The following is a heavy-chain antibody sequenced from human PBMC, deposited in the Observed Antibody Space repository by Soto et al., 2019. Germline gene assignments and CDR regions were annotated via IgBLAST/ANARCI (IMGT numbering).Heavy chain of an antibody. V-gene: IGHV3-23*01. J-gene: IGHJ4*02. CDR3: AKDPRYCSGGSCYWDDY. CDR2: ISGSGGST. CDR1: GFTFSSYA. Sequence: EVQLLESGGGLVQPGGSLRLSCAASGFTFSSYAMSWVRQAPGKGLAWVSAISGSGGSTYYADSVKGRFTISRDNSKNTLYLQMNSLRAEDTAVYYCAKDPRYCSGGSCYWDDYWGQGTLVTVSS. D-gene: IGHD2-15*01.